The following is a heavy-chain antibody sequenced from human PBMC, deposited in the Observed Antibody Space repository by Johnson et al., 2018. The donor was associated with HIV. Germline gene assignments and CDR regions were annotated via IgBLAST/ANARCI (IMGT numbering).Heavy chain of an antibody. CDR2: IGTAGDT. J-gene: IGHJ3*02. CDR1: GFIFSSYD. V-gene: IGHV3-13*01. D-gene: IGHD6-13*01. CDR3: ARDHSSSWTPGDAFDI. Sequence: VQLVESGGGLVQPGGSLRLSCAASGFIFSSYDMHWVRQATGKGLEWVSAIGTAGDTYYPGSVKGRFTISRENAKNSLYLQRHSLRAGDTAVYYCARDHSSSWTPGDAFDIWGQGTMVTVSS.